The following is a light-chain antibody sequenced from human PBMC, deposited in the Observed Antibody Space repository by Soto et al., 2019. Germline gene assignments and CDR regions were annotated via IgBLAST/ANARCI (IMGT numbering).Light chain of an antibody. J-gene: IGLJ2*01. CDR2: RDS. CDR3: QVWDSSTSVV. V-gene: IGLV3-9*01. Sequence: SNELTQPLSVSVALGQTARITCGGNNIGSKNVHWYQQKPGQAPVLVIYRDSNRPSGIPERFSGSNSGNTATLTISRAQAGDEADYYCQVWDSSTSVVFGGGTQLTVL. CDR1: NIGSKN.